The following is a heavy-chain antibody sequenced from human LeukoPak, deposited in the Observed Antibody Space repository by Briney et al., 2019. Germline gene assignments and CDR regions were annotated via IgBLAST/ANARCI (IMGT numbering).Heavy chain of an antibody. J-gene: IGHJ4*02. V-gene: IGHV4-59*12. D-gene: IGHD6-6*01. Sequence: SETLSLTCTVSGGSISSYYWSWIRQPPGKGLEWIGYIYYSGSTNYNPSLKSRVTISVDTSKNQFSLKLHSVTAADTAVYYCARVPRSSSSVDYWGQGTLVTVSS. CDR2: IYYSGST. CDR1: GGSISSYY. CDR3: ARVPRSSSSVDY.